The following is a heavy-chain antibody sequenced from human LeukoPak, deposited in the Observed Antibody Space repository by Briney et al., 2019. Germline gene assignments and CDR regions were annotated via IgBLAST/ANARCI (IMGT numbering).Heavy chain of an antibody. Sequence: GGSLRLSCTTSGFAFDDFAMSWVRQAPGKGLEWVSAISGSGGSTYYADSVKGRFTISRDNSKNTLYLQMNSLRAEDTAVYYCAKAPIQTYYYDSSGYSYWGQGTLVTVPS. CDR1: GFAFDDFA. CDR3: AKAPIQTYYYDSSGYSY. V-gene: IGHV3-23*01. CDR2: ISGSGGST. D-gene: IGHD3-22*01. J-gene: IGHJ4*02.